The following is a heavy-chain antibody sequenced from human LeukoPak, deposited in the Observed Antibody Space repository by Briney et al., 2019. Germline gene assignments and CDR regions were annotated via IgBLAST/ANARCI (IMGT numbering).Heavy chain of an antibody. CDR2: IYYSGST. Sequence: PSETLSLTCTVSGGSISSNDYYWDWIRQPPGMGLEYIGSIYYSGSTYYNPSLKSRVTISVDTSKDQFSLKLSSVTAADTAVYYCARHRGSSSLFDYWGQGTLVTVSS. CDR3: ARHRGSSSLFDY. CDR1: GGSISSNDYY. J-gene: IGHJ4*02. V-gene: IGHV4-39*01. D-gene: IGHD6-6*01.